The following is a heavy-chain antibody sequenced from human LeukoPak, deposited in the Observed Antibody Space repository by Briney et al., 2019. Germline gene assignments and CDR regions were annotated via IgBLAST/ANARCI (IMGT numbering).Heavy chain of an antibody. CDR2: ISGSGGST. CDR3: ANLLVATIKLPRYYGMDV. Sequence: GGSLRLSCAASGFTFSSYAMSWVRQAPGRGLEWVSAISGSGGSTYYADSVKGRFTISRDNSKNTLYLQMNSLRAEDTAVYYCANLLVATIKLPRYYGMDVWGQGTTVTVSS. V-gene: IGHV3-23*01. CDR1: GFTFSSYA. J-gene: IGHJ6*02. D-gene: IGHD5-12*01.